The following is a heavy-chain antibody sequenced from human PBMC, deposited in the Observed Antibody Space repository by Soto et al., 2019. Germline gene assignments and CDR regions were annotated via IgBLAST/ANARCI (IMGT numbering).Heavy chain of an antibody. CDR2: IIPKLGSA. CDR3: ARGGDGYNFGAVY. CDR1: GGGNLRDYR. J-gene: IGHJ4*01. D-gene: IGHD2-21*01. V-gene: IGHV1-69*01. Sequence: QVQLVQSGAEVKEPGSSVKVSCKASGGGNLRDYRTPWVRRAPGQGLEWLGGIIPKLGSANYAQNFQGRVTVTANESTNTVYMEIRSPRSDDTAVYYWARGGDGYNFGAVYRGQGTPVNVSS.